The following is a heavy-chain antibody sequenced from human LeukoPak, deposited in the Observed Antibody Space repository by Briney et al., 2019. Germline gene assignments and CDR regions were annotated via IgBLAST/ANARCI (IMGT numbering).Heavy chain of an antibody. V-gene: IGHV4-30-2*01. CDR1: GGSISSGGYS. D-gene: IGHD4-17*01. CDR3: ARADGDYLFDY. J-gene: IGHJ4*02. CDR2: IYHSGST. Sequence: SETLSLTCAASGGSISSGGYSWSWIRQPPGKGLEWIGYIYHSGSTYYNPSLKSRVTISVDRSKNQFSLKLSSVTAADTAVYYCARADGDYLFDYWGQGTLVTVSS.